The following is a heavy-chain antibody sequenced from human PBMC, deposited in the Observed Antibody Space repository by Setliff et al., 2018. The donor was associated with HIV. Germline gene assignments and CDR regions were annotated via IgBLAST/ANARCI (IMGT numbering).Heavy chain of an antibody. CDR3: ARHRAQRGSGTYYDDWFDP. V-gene: IGHV4-34*01. CDR2: VHYSGRT. D-gene: IGHD3-10*01. Sequence: SETLSLTCAAYGGSLSGYYWSWIRQTPGKRLEWIGEVHYSGRTAYNPSLQSRVAISVDMYRNQFFLRLASVTAADTSVYYCARHRAQRGSGTYYDDWFDPWGQGTLVTVSS. J-gene: IGHJ5*02. CDR1: GGSLSGYY.